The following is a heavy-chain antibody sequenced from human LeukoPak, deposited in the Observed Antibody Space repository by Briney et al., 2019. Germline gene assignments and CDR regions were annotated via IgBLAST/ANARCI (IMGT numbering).Heavy chain of an antibody. J-gene: IGHJ5*02. CDR1: GYSFTSYW. D-gene: IGHD2-15*01. CDR2: IYPGDSDT. V-gene: IGHV5-51*01. CDR3: ARSRVHCSGGSCYSEVGWWFDP. Sequence: GESLKISCKGSGYSFTSYWIGWVRPMPGKGLEWMGIIYPGDSDTRYSPSFQGQVTISADKSISTAYLQWSSLKASDTAMYYCARSRVHCSGGSCYSEVGWWFDPWGQGTLVTVSS.